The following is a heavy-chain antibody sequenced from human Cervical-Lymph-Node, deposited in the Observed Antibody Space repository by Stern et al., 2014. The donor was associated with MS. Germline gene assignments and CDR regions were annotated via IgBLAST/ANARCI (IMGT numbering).Heavy chain of an antibody. V-gene: IGHV1-18*01. CDR2: ISAYNGNT. D-gene: IGHD6-19*01. CDR1: GYTCPSYG. CDR3: ARVYVRAVAGSGWYFDL. Sequence: VQLVQSGAEVKKPGASVKVSCKASGYTCPSYGISWVRQAPGQGLEWMGWISAYNGNTNYAQKLQGRVTMTTDTSTSTAYMELRSLRSDDTAVYYCARVYVRAVAGSGWYFDLWGRGTLVTVSS. J-gene: IGHJ2*01.